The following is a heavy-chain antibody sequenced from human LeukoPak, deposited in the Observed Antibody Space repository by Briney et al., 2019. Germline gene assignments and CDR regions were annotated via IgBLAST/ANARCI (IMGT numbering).Heavy chain of an antibody. CDR2: IYYSGST. J-gene: IGHJ3*02. CDR1: GGSISSGDYY. CDR3: ARDLGYGDAFDI. Sequence: KTSETLSLTCTVSGGSISSGDYYWSWIRQPPGKGLEWIGYIYYSGSTYYNPSLKSRVTISVDTSKNQFSLKLSSVTAADTAVYCCARDLGYGDAFDIWGQGTMVTVSS. D-gene: IGHD5-12*01. V-gene: IGHV4-30-4*01.